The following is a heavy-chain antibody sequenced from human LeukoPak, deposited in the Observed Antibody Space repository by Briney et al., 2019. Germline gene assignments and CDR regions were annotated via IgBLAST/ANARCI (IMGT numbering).Heavy chain of an antibody. D-gene: IGHD3-3*01. CDR3: ARERFGAFDI. CDR1: GYTFTNYA. Sequence: ASVTVSCKASGYTFTNYAMHWVRQAPGQRLEGMGWSNAGNGNTKYSQEFQGRVTITRDTSASTAYMEPSSLRSEDMAVYYCARERFGAFDIWGQGTMVTVSS. CDR2: SNAGNGNT. J-gene: IGHJ3*02. V-gene: IGHV1-3*02.